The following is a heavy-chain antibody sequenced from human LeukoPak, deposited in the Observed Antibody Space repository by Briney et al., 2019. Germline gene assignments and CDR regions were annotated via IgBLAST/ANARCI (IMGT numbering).Heavy chain of an antibody. Sequence: ASVKVSCKASGYTFTGYYMHWVRQAPGQGLEWMGWINPNSGGTNYAQKFQGRVTMTRDTSISTAYMELSRLRSDDTAVYYCARDRGIVVVKNWFDPWGQGTLVTVSS. J-gene: IGHJ5*02. CDR3: ARDRGIVVVKNWFDP. D-gene: IGHD3-22*01. CDR2: INPNSGGT. V-gene: IGHV1-2*02. CDR1: GYTFTGYY.